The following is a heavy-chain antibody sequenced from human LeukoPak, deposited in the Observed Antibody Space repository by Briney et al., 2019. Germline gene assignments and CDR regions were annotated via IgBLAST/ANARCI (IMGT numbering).Heavy chain of an antibody. J-gene: IGHJ4*02. Sequence: GGSLRLSCAASGFTFSSYWMSWVRQAPGKGLEWVSSISDSSSYIYYADSVEGRLTISRDNAKNSLYLQMNSLRAEDTAMYYCARAGYYDVFTGYFDWGQGTLVTVSS. CDR3: ARAGYYDVFTGYFD. CDR2: ISDSSSYI. V-gene: IGHV3-21*04. D-gene: IGHD3-9*01. CDR1: GFTFSSYW.